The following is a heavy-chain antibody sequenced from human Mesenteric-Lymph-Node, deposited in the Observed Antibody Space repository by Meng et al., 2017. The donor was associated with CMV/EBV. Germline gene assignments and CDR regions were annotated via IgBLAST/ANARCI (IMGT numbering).Heavy chain of an antibody. CDR2: IGTLGDT. CDR1: GFTFNTYD. V-gene: IGHV3-13*01. J-gene: IGHJ5*02. Sequence: GESLKISCAASGFTFNTYDMHWVRQATGKGLEWVSSIGTLGDTYYSDSVKGRFTMSRENAKNSMYLEMNSLGAGDTAVYYCARGFYGNYTAGWFDPWGQGTQVTVSS. CDR3: ARGFYGNYTAGWFDP. D-gene: IGHD4-11*01.